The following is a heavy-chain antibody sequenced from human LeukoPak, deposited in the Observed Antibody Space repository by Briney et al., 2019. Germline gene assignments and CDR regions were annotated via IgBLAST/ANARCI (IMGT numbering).Heavy chain of an antibody. D-gene: IGHD3-16*01. CDR3: ARDGGRVINLENY. CDR2: ISAYNGNT. J-gene: IGHJ4*02. V-gene: IGHV1-18*01. Sequence: ASVKVSCKASGYSFTSYDFSWVRQAPGQGLEWMGWISAYNGNTNYAQKLQGRVTITTDTSTSTDYMQLRGLRSDDTAVYYCARDGGRVINLENYWGQGTLVTVSS. CDR1: GYSFTSYD.